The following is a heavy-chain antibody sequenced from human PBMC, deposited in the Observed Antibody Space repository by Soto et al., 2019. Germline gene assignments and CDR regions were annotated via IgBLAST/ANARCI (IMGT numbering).Heavy chain of an antibody. V-gene: IGHV3-30*03. D-gene: IGHD6-13*01. CDR3: ALRGAAEN. CDR1: GFTFSSYG. Sequence: QVQLVESGGGVVQPGRSLRLSCAASGFTFSSYGMHWVRQAPGKGLEWVAVISYDGSNKYYADSVKGRFTISRDNSKNTLYLQMNSLRAEDTAVYYCALRGAAENWGQGTLVTVSS. J-gene: IGHJ4*02. CDR2: ISYDGSNK.